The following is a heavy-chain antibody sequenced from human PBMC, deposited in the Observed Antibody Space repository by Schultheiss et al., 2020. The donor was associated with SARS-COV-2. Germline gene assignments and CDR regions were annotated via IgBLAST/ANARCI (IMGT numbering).Heavy chain of an antibody. D-gene: IGHD6-6*01. V-gene: IGHV4-34*01. J-gene: IGHJ6*04. CDR2: INHSGST. CDR3: ARVGRYSSSFYYYYGMDV. Sequence: SETLSLTCAVYGGSFSGYYWSWIRQPPGKGLEWIGEINHSGSTYYNPSLKSRVTISVDRSKNQFSLKLSSVTAADTAVYYCARVGRYSSSFYYYYGMDVWGKGTTVTVSS. CDR1: GGSFSGYY.